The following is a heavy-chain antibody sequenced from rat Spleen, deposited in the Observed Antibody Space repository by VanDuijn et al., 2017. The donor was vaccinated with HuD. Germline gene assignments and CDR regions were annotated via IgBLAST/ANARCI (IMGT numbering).Heavy chain of an antibody. CDR2: INTGSGGT. CDR1: GYTFTSYD. CDR3: SRGDYFDY. J-gene: IGHJ2*01. V-gene: IGHV1-57*01. Sequence: QVQLQQSGAELAKPGSSVKISCKASGYTFTSYDVNWIKQTTGQGLDYIGYINTGSGGTYYNEKFKGKDTLTVDKSSSTAFMQLSSLTPEDTAVYYCSRGDYFDYWGQGVMVTVSS.